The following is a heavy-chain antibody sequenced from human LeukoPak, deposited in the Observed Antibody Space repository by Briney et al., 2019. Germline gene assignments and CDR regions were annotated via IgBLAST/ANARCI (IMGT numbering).Heavy chain of an antibody. J-gene: IGHJ4*02. CDR1: GYSITSSSW. Sequence: SETLSLTCAVSGYSITSSSWWGWIRQPPGKGLEWIGHIYHSGTTYYNPSLQSRVTMSVDTSKNQFSLKLSSVTAVDTAVYYCARKENVYYYFDYWGQGTLVTVSS. D-gene: IGHD3-10*01. CDR2: IYHSGTT. V-gene: IGHV4-28*01. CDR3: ARKENVYYYFDY.